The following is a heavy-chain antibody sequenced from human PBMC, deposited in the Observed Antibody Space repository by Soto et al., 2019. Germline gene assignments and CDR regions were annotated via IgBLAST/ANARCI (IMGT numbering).Heavy chain of an antibody. V-gene: IGHV3-23*01. CDR3: AKGSYRPHDY. J-gene: IGHJ4*02. D-gene: IGHD1-26*01. CDR2: ISGSGDTT. Sequence: EVQLLESGGGLVQPGGSLRLSCAASGFTFSTYAMSWVRQAPGKGLEWVSAISGSGDTTYYANYVKGRFTISRDNSKNTQYLQMDSLRAEDTDVYYCAKGSYRPHDYWGQGTLVTVSS. CDR1: GFTFSTYA.